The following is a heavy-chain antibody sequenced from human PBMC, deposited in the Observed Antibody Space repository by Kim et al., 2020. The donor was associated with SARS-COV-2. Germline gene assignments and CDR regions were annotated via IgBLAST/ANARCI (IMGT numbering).Heavy chain of an antibody. J-gene: IGHJ5*02. D-gene: IGHD1-26*01. V-gene: IGHV4-34*01. CDR3: ARGWRGSYGGVDP. Sequence: NPTLKGRVNISVDPTQNQFSHKLGSVTAADTAVYYCARGWRGSYGGVDPWGQGTLVTVSS.